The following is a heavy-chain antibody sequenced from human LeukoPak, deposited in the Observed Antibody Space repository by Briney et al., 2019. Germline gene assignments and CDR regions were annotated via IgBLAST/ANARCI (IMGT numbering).Heavy chain of an antibody. D-gene: IGHD6-13*01. CDR2: IYYSGST. CDR3: ARLSSGSSSWYDIDY. CDR1: GGSISSYY. Sequence: SETLSLTCAVYGGSISSYYWSWIRQPPGKGLEWIGYIYYSGSTNYNPSLKSRVIISVDTSKNQFSLKLSSVTAADTAVYYCARLSSGSSSWYDIDYWGQGTLVTVSS. J-gene: IGHJ4*02. V-gene: IGHV4-59*08.